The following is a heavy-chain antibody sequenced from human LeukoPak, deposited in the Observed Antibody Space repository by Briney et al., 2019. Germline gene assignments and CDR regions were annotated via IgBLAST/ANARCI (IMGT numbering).Heavy chain of an antibody. J-gene: IGHJ4*02. Sequence: PGGSLRLSCAAYGFTVTNFAIAWVRQAPGKGLEWVAAIGGDADGTTYPDRVRGRFFLSRDSSKNTLYLQMNVLTVEDTAVYHCVHPTGEGWFYFPYWGQGTPVTVSS. CDR1: GFTVTNFA. V-gene: IGHV3-23*01. CDR3: VHPTGEGWFYFPY. D-gene: IGHD7-27*01. CDR2: IGGDADGT.